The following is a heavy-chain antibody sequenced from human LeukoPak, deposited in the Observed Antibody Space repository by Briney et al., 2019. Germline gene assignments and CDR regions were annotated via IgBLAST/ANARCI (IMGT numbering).Heavy chain of an antibody. CDR1: GFTFSSYG. J-gene: IGHJ4*02. CDR2: ISYDGSNK. CDR3: ARESAAGTYYFDY. Sequence: GRSLRLSCAASGFTFSSYGMHWVRQAPGKGLEWVAVISYDGSNKYYADSVKGRFTVSRDNSKYTLYLQMNSLRREDTAVYYCARESAAGTYYFDYWGQGTLVTVSS. D-gene: IGHD3-10*01. V-gene: IGHV3-30*03.